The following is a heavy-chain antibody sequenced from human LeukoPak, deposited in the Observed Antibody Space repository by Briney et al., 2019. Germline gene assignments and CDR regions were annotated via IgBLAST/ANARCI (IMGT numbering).Heavy chain of an antibody. Sequence: GGSLRLSCAASGVTFCDYYMSWIRQAPGKGLGWVSYICSRSSYTNYADSVKGRVTISRDNATNTLYLQMNTLRPEDTAVYYCARKHYGTVDYWGQGTLVTVSS. D-gene: IGHD3-10*01. CDR1: GVTFCDYY. J-gene: IGHJ4*02. CDR3: ARKHYGTVDY. CDR2: ICSRSSYT. V-gene: IGHV3-11*06.